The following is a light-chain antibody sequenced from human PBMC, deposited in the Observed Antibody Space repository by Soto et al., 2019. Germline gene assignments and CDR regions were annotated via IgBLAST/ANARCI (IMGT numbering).Light chain of an antibody. J-gene: IGKJ1*01. CDR2: GAS. CDR1: QSVSKY. V-gene: IGKV3-20*01. CDR3: QQYGGSPQT. Sequence: EIVLTQSPGTLALSPGEGATISCRASQSVSKYLAWYQQKPGQAPRLLIYGASSRATGIPDSFSGSGSGTDFTLTISRLEPEDFAMYYCQQYGGSPQTFGQGTKVEIK.